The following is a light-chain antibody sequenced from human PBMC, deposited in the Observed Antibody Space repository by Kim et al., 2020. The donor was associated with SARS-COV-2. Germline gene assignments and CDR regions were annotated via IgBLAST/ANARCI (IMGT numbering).Light chain of an antibody. J-gene: IGLJ3*02. CDR3: ATWDDSLRGWV. CDR2: RNS. CDR1: RSNIGSNS. Sequence: GRRVTISCSGSRSNIGSNSVYWYRQFPGTAPKLLIYRNSERPSGVPDRFSGSKSGTSVSLAISGLRSEDEADYFCATWDDSLRGWVFGGGTQLTVL. V-gene: IGLV1-47*01.